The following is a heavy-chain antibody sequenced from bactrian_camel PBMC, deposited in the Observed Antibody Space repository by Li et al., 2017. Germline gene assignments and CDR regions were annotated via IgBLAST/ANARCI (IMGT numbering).Heavy chain of an antibody. D-gene: IGHD3*01. CDR1: GYTCGPSSA. CDR3: ASETTNGQYCYGTRDFGN. Sequence: QLVESGGGSVQAGESLRLSCTTSGYTCGPSSACCMGWFRQAPGKEREKVAIIDTDGTTNYADSVKGRFTISRDNNNKKLYLQMNSLKTEDTATYYCASETTNGQYCYGTRDFGNWGQGTQVTVS. CDR2: IDTDGTT. V-gene: IGHV3S53*01. J-gene: IGHJ6*01.